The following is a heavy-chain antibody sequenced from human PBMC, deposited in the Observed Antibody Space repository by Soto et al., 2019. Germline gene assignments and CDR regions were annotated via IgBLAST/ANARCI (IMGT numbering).Heavy chain of an antibody. CDR3: ARLLAVAGTLGY. CDR2: IYYSGST. J-gene: IGHJ4*02. D-gene: IGHD6-19*01. Sequence: PSETLSLTCTVSGGPISSSSYYWGWIRQPPGKGLEWIGSIYYSGSTYYNPSLKSRVTISVDTSKNQFSLKLSSVTAADTAVYYCARLLAVAGTLGYWGQGTLVTVSS. V-gene: IGHV4-39*01. CDR1: GGPISSSSYY.